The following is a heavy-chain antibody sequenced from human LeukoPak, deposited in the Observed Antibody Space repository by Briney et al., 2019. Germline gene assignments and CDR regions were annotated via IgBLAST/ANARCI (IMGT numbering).Heavy chain of an antibody. D-gene: IGHD6-6*01. CDR1: GYTFINNW. CDR3: ARGLGSSSLGIYDY. CDR2: INPTGSGT. Sequence: GASVKVSCKASGYTFINNWMHWVRQAPGQGLEWVGLINPTGSGTLYAQKFQGRVTMTRDMSTSTVYMELSSLRSEDTAVYYCARGLGSSSLGIYDYWGQGTLVTVSS. V-gene: IGHV1-46*01. J-gene: IGHJ4*02.